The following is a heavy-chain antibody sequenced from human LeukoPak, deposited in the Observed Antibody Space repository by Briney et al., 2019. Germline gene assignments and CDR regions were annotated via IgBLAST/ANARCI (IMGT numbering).Heavy chain of an antibody. CDR1: GFTFSSYA. CDR3: ARESSTVEGAFDI. D-gene: IGHD1-26*01. Sequence: PGGSLRLSCAASGFTFSSYAMSWVRQAPGKGLEWIGSIYYSGSTFYNPSLKSRVTISVDTSKNQFSLKLSSVTAADTAVYYCARESSTVEGAFDIWGQGTMVTVSS. V-gene: IGHV4-39*02. J-gene: IGHJ3*02. CDR2: IYYSGST.